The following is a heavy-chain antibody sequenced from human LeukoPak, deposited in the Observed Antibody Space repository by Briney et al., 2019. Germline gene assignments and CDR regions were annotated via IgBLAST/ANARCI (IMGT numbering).Heavy chain of an antibody. V-gene: IGHV4-59*12. CDR3: ARLYGNYQNYFDY. Sequence: SETLSLTCTVSGGSISSYYWSWIRQPPGKGLEWIGYIYYSGSTNYNPSLKSRVTVSVDTSKNQFSLKLSSVTAADTAVYYCARLYGNYQNYFDYWGQGTLVTVSS. D-gene: IGHD1-7*01. J-gene: IGHJ4*02. CDR1: GGSISSYY. CDR2: IYYSGST.